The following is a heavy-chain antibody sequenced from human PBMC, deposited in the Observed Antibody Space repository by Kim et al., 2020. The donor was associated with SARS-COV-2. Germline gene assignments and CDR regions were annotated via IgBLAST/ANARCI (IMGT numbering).Heavy chain of an antibody. D-gene: IGHD3-16*01. V-gene: IGHV4-30-2*01. J-gene: IGHJ4*02. CDR2: IYHSGST. CDR3: ARADFGGHYFDY. CDR1: GGSISSGGYS. Sequence: SETLSLTCAVSGGSISSGGYSWSWIRQPPGKGLEWIGYIYHSGSTYYNPSLKSRVTISVDRSKNQFSLKLSSVTAADTAVYYCARADFGGHYFDYWGQGT.